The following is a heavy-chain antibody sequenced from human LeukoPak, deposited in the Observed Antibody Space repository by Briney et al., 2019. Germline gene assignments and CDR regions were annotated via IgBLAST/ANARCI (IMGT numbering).Heavy chain of an antibody. Sequence: PGGSLRLPCAASGLTFSNAWMSWVRQAPGKGLEWVGRIKSKTDGGTTDYAAPVKGRFTISRDDSKNTLYLQMNSLKTEDTAVYYCTTDVLRFLEWLFDDYWGQGTLVTVSS. CDR2: IKSKTDGGTT. CDR1: GLTFSNAW. V-gene: IGHV3-15*01. CDR3: TTDVLRFLEWLFDDY. D-gene: IGHD3-3*01. J-gene: IGHJ4*02.